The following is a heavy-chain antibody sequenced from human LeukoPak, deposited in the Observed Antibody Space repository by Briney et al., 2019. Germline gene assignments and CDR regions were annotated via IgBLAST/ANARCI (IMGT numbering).Heavy chain of an antibody. D-gene: IGHD6-13*01. CDR2: ISGSGDRT. V-gene: IGHV3-23*01. CDR1: GFTFSSYD. Sequence: GGSLRLSCAASGFTFSSYDMSWVRQAPGKGLKWVSAISGSGDRTYYADSVKGLFTISRENAKNSLYLQMNSLRDGDTAVYYCAREGLSSSWDNWYLDLWGRGTLVTVSS. CDR3: AREGLSSSWDNWYLDL. J-gene: IGHJ2*01.